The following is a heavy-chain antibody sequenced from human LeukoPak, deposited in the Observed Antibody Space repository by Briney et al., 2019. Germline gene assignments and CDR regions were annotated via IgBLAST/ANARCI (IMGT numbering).Heavy chain of an antibody. CDR1: GGSISSYY. D-gene: IGHD3-16*01. CDR2: IYYSGST. Sequence: PSETLFLTCTVSGGSISSYYWSWMRQPPGKGLEWIGYIYYSGSTNYNPSLKSRVTISVDTSKNQFSLKLSSVTAADTAVYYCAGGYYYMDVWGKGTTVTISS. J-gene: IGHJ6*03. CDR3: AGGYYYMDV. V-gene: IGHV4-59*01.